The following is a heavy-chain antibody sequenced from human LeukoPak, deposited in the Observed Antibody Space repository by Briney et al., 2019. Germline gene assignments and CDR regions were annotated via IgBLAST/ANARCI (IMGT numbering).Heavy chain of an antibody. CDR3: ARGSSLLRPRNSGWGGAFDV. V-gene: IGHV1-18*01. Sequence: AASVKVSCKASGYTFTSYGISWVRQAPGQGLEWMGWISAYNGNTNYAQKLQGRVTMTTDTSTSTAYMELRSLRSDDTAVYYCARGSSLLRPRNSGWGGAFDVWGQGTVVPVSS. CDR1: GYTFTSYG. D-gene: IGHD6-19*01. CDR2: ISAYNGNT. J-gene: IGHJ3*01.